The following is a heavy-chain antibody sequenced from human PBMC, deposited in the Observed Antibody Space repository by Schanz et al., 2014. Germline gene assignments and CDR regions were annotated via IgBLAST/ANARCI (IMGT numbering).Heavy chain of an antibody. D-gene: IGHD3-16*01. CDR2: IAYSGST. J-gene: IGHJ5*02. V-gene: IGHV4-59*13. CDR1: GSDIRGFH. CDR3: ARAGRNSYGCTTRFDA. Sequence: QAQLQESGPGHVRPSEPLSLTCTVSGSDIRGFHWSWIRQSPVKGLEWIGYIAYSGSTNYNPSLQSRVTISRDTSQSQFSLRLTSVSSADTAMYYCARAGRNSYGCTTRFDAWGQGTLVAVSS.